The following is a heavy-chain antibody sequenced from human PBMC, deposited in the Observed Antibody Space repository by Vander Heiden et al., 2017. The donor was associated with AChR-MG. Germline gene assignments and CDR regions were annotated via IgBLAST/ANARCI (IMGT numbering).Heavy chain of an antibody. J-gene: IGHJ5*02. CDR3: TRVRGVTTVGNGFDP. CDR2: IRSEGYGGAT. V-gene: IGHV3-49*04. Sequence: EVQLVESGGGLVPPGRSLRLSCAASGFTFGDYPMSWVRQAPGKGREWVGFIRSEGYGGATEDAASVKGRFTISRDDSKSIAYLQVNSLKTEDTAVYDCTRVRGVTTVGNGFDPWGQGTPVTVSS. D-gene: IGHD4-4*01. CDR1: GFTFGDYP.